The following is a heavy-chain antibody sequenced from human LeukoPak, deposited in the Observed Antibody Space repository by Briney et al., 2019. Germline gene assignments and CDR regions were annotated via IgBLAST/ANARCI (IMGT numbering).Heavy chain of an antibody. CDR3: ARRDSSGPYY. J-gene: IGHJ4*02. CDR2: IWYDGSNK. CDR1: GFTFSSYG. V-gene: IGHV3-33*01. Sequence: PGRSLRLSCAASGFTFSSYGMHWVRQAPCKGLEWVAVIWYDGSNKYYADSVKGRFTISRDNSKNTLYLQMNSLRAEDTAVYYCARRDSSGPYYWGQGTLVTVSS. D-gene: IGHD3-22*01.